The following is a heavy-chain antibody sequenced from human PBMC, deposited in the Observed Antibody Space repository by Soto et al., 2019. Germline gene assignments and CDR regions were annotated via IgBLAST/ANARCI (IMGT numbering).Heavy chain of an antibody. CDR1: GYTFSDYY. CDR2: INPNSGGT. J-gene: IGHJ4*02. D-gene: IGHD1-1*01. Sequence: ASVKVSCKASGYTFSDYYIHWVRQAPGQGLERMGWINPNSGGTKYAPKFQGGVTMTRDTSITTAYMELSRLRSGDTAVYYCAREPATAKPEGVDFWGQGTLVTSPQ. CDR3: AREPATAKPEGVDF. V-gene: IGHV1-2*02.